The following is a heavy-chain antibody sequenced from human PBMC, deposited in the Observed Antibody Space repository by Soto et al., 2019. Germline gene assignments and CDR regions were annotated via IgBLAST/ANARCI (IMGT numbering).Heavy chain of an antibody. CDR2: INHSGST. Sequence: SETLSLTCAVYGGSFSGYYWTWIRQPPGTGLEWIGEINHSGSTNYNPSLKSRVTITRDTSASTAYMELSSLRSEDSAVYYCARGSGPAIGDWGQGTLVTVSS. CDR3: ARGSGPAIGD. D-gene: IGHD3-3*01. CDR1: GGSFSGYY. J-gene: IGHJ4*02. V-gene: IGHV4-34*01.